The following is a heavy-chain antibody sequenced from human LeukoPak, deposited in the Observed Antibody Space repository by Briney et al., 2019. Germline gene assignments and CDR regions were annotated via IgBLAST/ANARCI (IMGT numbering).Heavy chain of an antibody. CDR1: GGSFSGYY. Sequence: SETLSLTCALYGGSFSGYYWSWIRQPPGKGLEWIGEINHSGSTNYNPSLKSRVTISVDTSKNQFSLKLSSVTAAHTAVYYCARGPLGSSSDYWGQGTLVTVPS. J-gene: IGHJ4*02. CDR3: ARGPLGSSSDY. D-gene: IGHD6-6*01. CDR2: INHSGST. V-gene: IGHV4-34*01.